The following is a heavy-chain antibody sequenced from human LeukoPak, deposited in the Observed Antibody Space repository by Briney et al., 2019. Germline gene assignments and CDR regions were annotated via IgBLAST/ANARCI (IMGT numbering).Heavy chain of an antibody. CDR2: ISGSGGST. CDR3: AQDRSGPTGSFGY. CDR1: GFTFSTYA. J-gene: IGHJ4*02. V-gene: IGHV3-23*01. Sequence: PGGSLRLSCAASGFTFSTYAMSWVRQAPGKGLEWVSAISGSGGSTYYADSVKGRFTISRDNSKNTLYLQINSLRAEDTAVYYCAQDRSGPTGSFGYWGQGTLVTVSS. D-gene: IGHD1-1*01.